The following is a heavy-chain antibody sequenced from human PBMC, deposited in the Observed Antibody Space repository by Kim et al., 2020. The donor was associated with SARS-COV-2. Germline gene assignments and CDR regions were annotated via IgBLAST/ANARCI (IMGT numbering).Heavy chain of an antibody. D-gene: IGHD3-10*01. J-gene: IGHJ4*02. CDR3: ARRSAGDGHPTEHFDY. Sequence: GESLKISCKGSGYSFTSYWIGWVRQMPGKGLEWMGIIYPGDSDTRYSPSFKGQVTISADKSINTAYLQWSSLKASDTAMYYCARRSAGDGHPTEHFDYCGQGSLVAVSS. CDR1: GYSFTSYW. V-gene: IGHV5-51*01. CDR2: IYPGDSDT.